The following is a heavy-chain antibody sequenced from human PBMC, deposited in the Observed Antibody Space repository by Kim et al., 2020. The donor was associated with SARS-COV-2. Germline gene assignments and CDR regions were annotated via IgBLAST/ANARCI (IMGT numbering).Heavy chain of an antibody. D-gene: IGHD2-2*01. V-gene: IGHV3-11*05. CDR1: GFTFSDYY. CDR3: ARDHASVVPAAPFYYYGMDV. CDR2: ISSSSSYT. J-gene: IGHJ6*02. Sequence: GGSLRLSCAASGFTFSDYYMSWIRQAPGKGLEWVSYISSSSSYTNYADSVKGRFTISRDNAKNSLYLQMNSLRAEDTAVYYCARDHASVVPAAPFYYYGMDVWGQGTTVTVSS.